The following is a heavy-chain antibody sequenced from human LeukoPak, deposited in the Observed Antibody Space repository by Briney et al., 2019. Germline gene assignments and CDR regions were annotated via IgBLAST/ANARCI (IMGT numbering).Heavy chain of an antibody. V-gene: IGHV3-11*03. CDR2: ISSSSSYT. CDR3: ARYYYGSGSYFFDY. J-gene: IGHJ4*02. Sequence: GGSLRLSCAASGFTFSHSGMHWVRQAPGKGLEWVSYISSSSSYTNYADSVKGRFTISRDNAKNSLYLQMNSLRAEDTAVYYCARYYYGSGSYFFDYWGQGTLVTVSS. D-gene: IGHD3-10*01. CDR1: GFTFSHSG.